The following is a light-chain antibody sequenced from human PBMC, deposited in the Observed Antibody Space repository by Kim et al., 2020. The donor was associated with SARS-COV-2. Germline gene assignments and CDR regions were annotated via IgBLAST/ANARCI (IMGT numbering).Light chain of an antibody. V-gene: IGLV2-14*03. CDR3: ASYTSSTTVA. J-gene: IGLJ2*01. CDR1: SSDVGSYNH. Sequence: GQAVTISCTGTSSDVGSYNHVSWHQQHPGKAPKVMIYDVSNRPSGVSNRFSGAKSGNTASLTISGIQAEDEADYYCASYTSSTTVAFGGGTQLTVL. CDR2: DVS.